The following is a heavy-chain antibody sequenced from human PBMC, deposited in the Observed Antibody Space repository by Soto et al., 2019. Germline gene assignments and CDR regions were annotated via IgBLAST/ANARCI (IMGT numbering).Heavy chain of an antibody. D-gene: IGHD1-20*01. CDR3: ARDNNHYYYYMDV. Sequence: GAAVKPSFKAPGGPLSCYTISWVRQAPGQGLEWMGRIIPILGIANYAQKFQGRVTITADKSTSTAYMELSSLRSEDTAVYYCARDNNHYYYYMDVWGKGTTVTVS. CDR1: GGPLSCYT. CDR2: IIPILGIA. J-gene: IGHJ6*03. V-gene: IGHV1-69*04.